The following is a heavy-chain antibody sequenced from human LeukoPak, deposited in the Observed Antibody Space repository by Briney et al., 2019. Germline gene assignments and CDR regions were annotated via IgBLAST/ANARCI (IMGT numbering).Heavy chain of an antibody. J-gene: IGHJ4*02. CDR3: ARLGVVVAAARFDY. D-gene: IGHD2-15*01. CDR1: GYSISSGNY. CDR2: IYHSGST. V-gene: IGHV4-38-2*02. Sequence: SETLSLTCTVSGYSISSGNYWGWIRQPPGKGLEWIGSIYHSGSTYYNPSLKSRVSISVDTSKNQFSLKLRSVTAADTAVYYCARLGVVVAAARFDYWGQGTLVTVSS.